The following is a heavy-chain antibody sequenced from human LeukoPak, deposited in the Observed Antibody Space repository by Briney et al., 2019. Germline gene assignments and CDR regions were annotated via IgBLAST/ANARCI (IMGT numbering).Heavy chain of an antibody. CDR3: AREWIAARLDY. CDR2: IWYDGSNK. V-gene: IGHV3-33*01. Sequence: GGSLRLSCAASGFTFSSYGMHWVRQAPGKGLEWVAVIWYDGSNKYYADSVKGRFTISRDNSKHTLYLQMNSLRAEDTAVYYCAREWIAARLDYWGQGTLVTVSS. J-gene: IGHJ4*02. CDR1: GFTFSSYG. D-gene: IGHD6-6*01.